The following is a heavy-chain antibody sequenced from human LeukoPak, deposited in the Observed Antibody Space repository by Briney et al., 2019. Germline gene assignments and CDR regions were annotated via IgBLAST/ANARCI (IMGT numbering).Heavy chain of an antibody. J-gene: IGHJ4*02. D-gene: IGHD3-22*01. CDR1: GFTFSSYW. Sequence: GRSLRLSCAASGFTFSSYWMSWVRQAPGKGLEWVANIKQDGSEKYYVDSVKGRFTISRDNAKNSLYLQMNSLRAKDTAVYYCARDQTYDSSGYWFDYWGQGTLVTVSS. CDR3: ARDQTYDSSGYWFDY. CDR2: IKQDGSEK. V-gene: IGHV3-7*01.